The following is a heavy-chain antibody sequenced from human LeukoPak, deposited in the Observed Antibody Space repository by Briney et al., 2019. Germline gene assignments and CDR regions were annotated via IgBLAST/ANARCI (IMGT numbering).Heavy chain of an antibody. CDR2: IYYSGNS. D-gene: IGHD2-2*01. V-gene: IGHV4-31*03. CDR3: ARAPGYDIEGYEAGLYFFDL. J-gene: IGHJ4*02. CDR1: GGSISSGGYY. Sequence: SETLSLTCTVSGGSISSGGYYWSWIRQLPRKGLEWIGYIYYSGNSYYNPSLKSRVTMSVDTSKNQISLKLNSVTAADTAVYYCARAPGYDIEGYEAGLYFFDLWGQGALVTVSS.